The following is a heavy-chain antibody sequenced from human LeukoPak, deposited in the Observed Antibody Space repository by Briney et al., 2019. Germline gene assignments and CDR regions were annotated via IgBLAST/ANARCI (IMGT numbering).Heavy chain of an antibody. CDR1: GGSLSSYH. V-gene: IGHV4-59*08. CDR3: ARQSGNGYSGYDFQAFDI. J-gene: IGHJ3*02. CDR2: IYYSGST. D-gene: IGHD5-12*01. Sequence: SETLSLTCTVSGGSLSSYHWSWIRQPPGKGLEWIGYIYYSGSTNYTPSLRSRVTIPVDMSKNQFSLKLSSVTAADTAVYYCARQSGNGYSGYDFQAFDIWGQGTMVTVSS.